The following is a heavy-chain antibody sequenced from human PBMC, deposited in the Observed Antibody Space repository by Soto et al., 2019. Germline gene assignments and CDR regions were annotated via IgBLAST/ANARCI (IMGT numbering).Heavy chain of an antibody. D-gene: IGHD5-18*01. CDR3: AKDRATPGYSYGYYYYYGMDV. Sequence: DVQLVESGGVVVQPGGSLRLSCAASGFTFDDYTMHWVRQAPGKGLEWVSLISWDGGSTYYADSVKGRFTISRDNSKNSLYLQMNSLRTEDTALYYCAKDRATPGYSYGYYYYYGMDVWGQGTTVTVSS. J-gene: IGHJ6*02. CDR2: ISWDGGST. CDR1: GFTFDDYT. V-gene: IGHV3-43*01.